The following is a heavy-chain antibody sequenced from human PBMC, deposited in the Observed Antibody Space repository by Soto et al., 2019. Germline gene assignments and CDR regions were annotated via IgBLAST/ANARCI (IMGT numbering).Heavy chain of an antibody. CDR3: ARDDILVIPGGSYNYGMDV. CDR1: GFTFSDYA. D-gene: IGHD2-2*01. CDR2: VAYDGRSK. J-gene: IGHJ6*02. Sequence: QVQLVESGGGVVQPGRSLRLSCAASGFTFSDYAMHWVRQAPGKGLEWVAVVAYDGRSKYYADSVKGRFTISRDNSRTTVYLQMNSLRDEDTAMYYCARDDILVIPGGSYNYGMDVWGHGTKVTVSS. V-gene: IGHV3-30*04.